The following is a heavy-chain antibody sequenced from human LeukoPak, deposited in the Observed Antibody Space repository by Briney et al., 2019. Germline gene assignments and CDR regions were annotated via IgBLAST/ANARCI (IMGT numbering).Heavy chain of an antibody. J-gene: IGHJ4*02. CDR2: INPNFGGT. CDR3: ARRYSSGWAFDY. CDR1: GHTFIGYN. D-gene: IGHD6-19*01. Sequence: GASVKVTCKASGHTFIGYNMHWVRQAPGQGLEWMGWINPNFGGTDYAQKFQGRVTMARDTSISTAYMELSRLRSDDTAVYYCARRYSSGWAFDYWGQGTLVTVSS. V-gene: IGHV1-2*02.